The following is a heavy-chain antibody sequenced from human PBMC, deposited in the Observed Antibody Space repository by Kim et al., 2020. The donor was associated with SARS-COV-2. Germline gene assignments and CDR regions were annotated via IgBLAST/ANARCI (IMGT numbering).Heavy chain of an antibody. Sequence: ADSVKGRFTISRDKAKNSLYLQMNSLRAEETAVYYCARPQGDYVRGAFDIWGQGTMVTVSS. D-gene: IGHD3-10*02. CDR3: ARPQGDYVRGAFDI. J-gene: IGHJ3*02. V-gene: IGHV3-48*03.